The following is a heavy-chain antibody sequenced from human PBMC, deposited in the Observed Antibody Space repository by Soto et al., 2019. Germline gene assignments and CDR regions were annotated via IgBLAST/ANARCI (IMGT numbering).Heavy chain of an antibody. J-gene: IGHJ6*02. D-gene: IGHD6-19*01. CDR2: INSDGSRT. V-gene: IGHV3-74*01. Sequence: PGGSMRLSCAASGFTFRSYWVHWVRQAPGKGLGWVSRINSDGSRTSYADSVKGRFTISRDSAKHTLYLQMNSLRAEDTAVYYCARGDIAVAGTEDYYYYGMDVWGQGTTVTVSS. CDR1: GFTFRSYW. CDR3: ARGDIAVAGTEDYYYYGMDV.